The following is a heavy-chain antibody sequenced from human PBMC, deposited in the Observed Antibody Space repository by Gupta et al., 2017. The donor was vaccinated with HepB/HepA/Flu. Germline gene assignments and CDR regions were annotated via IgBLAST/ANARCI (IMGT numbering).Heavy chain of an antibody. Sequence: QVQLQPRGAGLSKPADTLSITCAVYGGSFSGYYWSWLHQPQAKGLEWIGEINHSGSTNSNPSLKSRVTISVDTSKNQFSLKLSSVTAADTAVYYCARYNGDFWSGYYYYYYYGMDVWGQGTTVTVSS. V-gene: IGHV4-34*01. CDR1: GGSFSGYY. J-gene: IGHJ6*02. D-gene: IGHD3-3*01. CDR2: INHSGST. CDR3: ARYNGDFWSGYYYYYYYGMDV.